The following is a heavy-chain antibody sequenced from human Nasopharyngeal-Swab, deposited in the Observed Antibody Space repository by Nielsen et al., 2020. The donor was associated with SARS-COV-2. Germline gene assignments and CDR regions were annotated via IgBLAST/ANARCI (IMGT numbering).Heavy chain of an antibody. Sequence: VRQAPGKGLGWVAAIVGSGDISGSGGSTYYADSVKGRFTISRDNSKNTLSLQMNSLRAEDTAVYYCAKDLRGPYFFWGQGTLVTVSS. CDR2: IVGSGDISGSGGST. V-gene: IGHV3-23*01. J-gene: IGHJ4*02. CDR3: AKDLRGPYFF. D-gene: IGHD2/OR15-2a*01.